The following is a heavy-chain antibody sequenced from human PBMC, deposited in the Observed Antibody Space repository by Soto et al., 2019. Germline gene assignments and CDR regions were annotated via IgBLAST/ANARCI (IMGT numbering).Heavy chain of an antibody. CDR1: GFTFSSYA. V-gene: IGHV3-23*01. D-gene: IGHD1-26*01. Sequence: ESGGGLVQPGGSLRLSCAAAGFTFSSYAMSWVRQAPGKGLEWVSAISGSGGSTYYADSVKGRFTISRDNSKNTLYLQMNSLRAEDTAVYYCAKSWWELPNIDYWGQGTLVTVSS. CDR3: AKSWWELPNIDY. CDR2: ISGSGGST. J-gene: IGHJ4*02.